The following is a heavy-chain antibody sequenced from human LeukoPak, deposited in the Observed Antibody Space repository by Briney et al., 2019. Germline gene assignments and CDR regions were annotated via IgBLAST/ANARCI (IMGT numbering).Heavy chain of an antibody. CDR2: IFGNGDTT. CDR3: AKRNTMVRGGPCFDY. V-gene: IGHV3-23*01. Sequence: GGSLRLSCAASGFTFSSSSMTWVRQAPGKGLEWVSIIFGNGDTTYYADSVKGRFTVSRDNSKDTLYLQMNDLRPDDTAIYYCAKRNTMVRGGPCFDYWGQGLLVTVSS. D-gene: IGHD3-10*01. J-gene: IGHJ4*02. CDR1: GFTFSSSS.